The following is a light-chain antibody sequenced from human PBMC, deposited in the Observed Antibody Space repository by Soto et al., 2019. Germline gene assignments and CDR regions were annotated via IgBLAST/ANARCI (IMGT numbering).Light chain of an antibody. CDR3: QQSYSTPWA. J-gene: IGKJ1*01. V-gene: IGKV1-39*01. Sequence: LHMPPSXSSLSSSKVDXXXXXXXASQSISSYLNWYQQKXGKAPRLLIYAASXLQSGVPSRFSGSGSGTDFTLTISSLQAEDFATYYCQQSYSTPWAFGQGTKMDIK. CDR2: AAS. CDR1: QSISSY.